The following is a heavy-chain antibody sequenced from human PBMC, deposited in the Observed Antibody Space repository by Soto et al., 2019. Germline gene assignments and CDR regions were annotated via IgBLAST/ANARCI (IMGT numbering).Heavy chain of an antibody. CDR1: GYTFTRYG. CDR3: AMVDVYVTPSPQDV. Sequence: QVQLVQSGAEVKNPGASVKVSCKASGYTFTRYGIGWARQAPGQGLEWMGWINTYNGNTNYAQNVQGRVTLTTDTSTSIAYMEVRSLRSNDTAIYYCAMVDVYVTPSPQDVWGQGTTVIVSS. V-gene: IGHV1-18*01. J-gene: IGHJ6*02. D-gene: IGHD3-16*01. CDR2: INTYNGNT.